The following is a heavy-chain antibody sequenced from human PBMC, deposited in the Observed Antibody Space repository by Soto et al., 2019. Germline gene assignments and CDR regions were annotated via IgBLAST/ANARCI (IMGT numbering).Heavy chain of an antibody. Sequence: PEGSRRLSCVGSGFPFSAYDMNWVRQAPGKGLEWVSAIGIYRNTYFAPSVKGRFTISRDDSRNTVYLQMNSLRVDDTAIYYCAKEANLGSPGDYCECWDQGSLVSVSS. D-gene: IGHD3-16*01. CDR1: GFPFSAYD. V-gene: IGHV3-23*01. CDR3: AKEANLGSPGDYCEC. CDR2: IGIYRNT. J-gene: IGHJ4*02.